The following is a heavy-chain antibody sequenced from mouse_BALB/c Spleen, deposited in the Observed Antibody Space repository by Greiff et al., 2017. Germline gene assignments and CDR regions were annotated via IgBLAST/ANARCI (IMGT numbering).Heavy chain of an antibody. Sequence: VQLQQSGGGLVKPGGSLKLSCAASGFTFSSYAMPWVRQSPEKRLEWVAEISSGGSYTYYPDTVTSRFTISRDNAKNTLYLEMSSLRSEDTAMYYCAWGGGYDGDYWGQGTLVTVSA. CDR1: GFTFSSYA. D-gene: IGHD2-2*01. J-gene: IGHJ3*01. CDR2: ISSGGSYT. CDR3: AWGGGYDGDY. V-gene: IGHV5-9-4*01.